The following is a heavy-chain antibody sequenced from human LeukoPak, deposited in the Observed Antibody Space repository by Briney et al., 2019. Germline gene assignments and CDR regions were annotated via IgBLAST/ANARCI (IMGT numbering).Heavy chain of an antibody. CDR1: GGSFSGCY. Sequence: SETLSLTCAVYGGSFSGCYWSWIRQPPGKGLEWIGEINHSGSTNYNPSLKSRVTISVDTSKNQFSLKLSSVTAADTAVYYCARRTSHNAFGYWGQGTLVTVSS. CDR2: INHSGST. D-gene: IGHD2-2*01. J-gene: IGHJ4*02. V-gene: IGHV4-34*01. CDR3: ARRTSHNAFGY.